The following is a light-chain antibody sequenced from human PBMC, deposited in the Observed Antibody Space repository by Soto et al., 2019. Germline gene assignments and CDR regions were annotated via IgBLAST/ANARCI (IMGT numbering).Light chain of an antibody. J-gene: IGLJ1*01. Sequence: QSALTQPASVSGSPGQSITISCTGTSSDVGSYNLVSWYQQHPGKAPKLMIYAVSNRPSGVSNRFSASKSGNTASLLISGLQAEDEADYYCSSYTSDSSYVFGSGTKVTVL. CDR3: SSYTSDSSYV. V-gene: IGLV2-14*02. CDR1: SSDVGSYNL. CDR2: AVS.